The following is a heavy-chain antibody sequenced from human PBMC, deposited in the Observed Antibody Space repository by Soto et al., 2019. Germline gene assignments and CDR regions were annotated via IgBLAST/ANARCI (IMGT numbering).Heavy chain of an antibody. CDR3: ARDRDIVLMVYAIGDFDI. V-gene: IGHV1-3*01. D-gene: IGHD2-8*01. J-gene: IGHJ3*02. CDR1: GYTFTSYA. CDR2: INAGNGNT. Sequence: QVQLVQSGAEVKKHGASVKVSCKASGYTFTSYAMHWVRQAPGQRLEWMGWINAGNGNTKYSQKFQGRVTITRDTSASTAYIELSSLRSEDTAVYYCARDRDIVLMVYAIGDFDIWGQGTMVTVSS.